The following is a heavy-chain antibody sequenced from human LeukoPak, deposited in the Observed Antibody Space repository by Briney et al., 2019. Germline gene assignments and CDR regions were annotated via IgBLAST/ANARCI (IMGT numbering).Heavy chain of an antibody. Sequence: GGSLRLSCAASGFTFDDYAMHWVRQAPGKCLEWVSLISGDGGSTYYADSVKGRFTISRDNSKNSLYLQMNSLRTEDTALYYCAKDRVRFLEWLFEATWFDPWGQGTLVTVSS. V-gene: IGHV3-43*02. J-gene: IGHJ5*02. CDR1: GFTFDDYA. D-gene: IGHD3-3*01. CDR2: ISGDGGST. CDR3: AKDRVRFLEWLFEATWFDP.